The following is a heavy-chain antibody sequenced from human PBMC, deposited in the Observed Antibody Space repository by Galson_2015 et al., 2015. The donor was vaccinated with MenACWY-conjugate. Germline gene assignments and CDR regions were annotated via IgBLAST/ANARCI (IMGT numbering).Heavy chain of an antibody. Sequence: ETLSLTCTVFGASITSNYWSWFRQSPGKGLEWIAYIRENGDLKDNPPFKSRVTISVDTSKNQFSLTMTSVTAADTAVYYCARGVNLASMAGYWGQGTLVTVSS. D-gene: IGHD3-3*02. J-gene: IGHJ4*02. CDR3: ARGVNLASMAGY. V-gene: IGHV4-59*01. CDR2: IRENGDL. CDR1: GASITSNY.